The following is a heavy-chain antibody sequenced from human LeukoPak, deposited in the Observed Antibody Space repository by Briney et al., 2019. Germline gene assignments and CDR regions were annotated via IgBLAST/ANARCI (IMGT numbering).Heavy chain of an antibody. CDR3: ARSYSSSWVDAFDI. D-gene: IGHD6-13*01. V-gene: IGHV4-39*02. CDR1: GGSISSSNYY. CDR2: IHYSETT. Sequence: SETLSLTCTVSGGSISSSNYYWGWIRQPPGKGLEWIASIHYSETTYYNPSLKSRVTISVDTSKNHFSLKLSSVTAADTAVYYCARSYSSSWVDAFDIWGQGTMVTVSS. J-gene: IGHJ3*02.